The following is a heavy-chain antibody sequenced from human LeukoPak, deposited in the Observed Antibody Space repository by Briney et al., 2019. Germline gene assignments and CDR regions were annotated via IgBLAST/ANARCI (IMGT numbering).Heavy chain of an antibody. J-gene: IGHJ4*02. CDR1: GFIFSNYG. CDR3: ATDGGYCSRTSCYRGDYFDF. V-gene: IGHV3-7*01. D-gene: IGHD2-2*02. Sequence: GGSLRLSCATSGFIFSNYGMNWVRQAPGKGLEWVANIKQDGSERYYVDSVKGRFTISRDNAKNSLYPQMNSLRAEDTAVYYCATDGGYCSRTSCYRGDYFDFWGQGILVTVSS. CDR2: IKQDGSER.